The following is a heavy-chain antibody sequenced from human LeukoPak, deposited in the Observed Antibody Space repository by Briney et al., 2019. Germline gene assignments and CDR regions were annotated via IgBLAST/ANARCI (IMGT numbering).Heavy chain of an antibody. V-gene: IGHV3-7*01. CDR3: ARDWGFDY. CDR2: IKQDGSEK. Sequence: PGGSLRLSCVASGFTFSTYWMSWVRQAPGKGLEWVANIKQDGSEKYYVDSVKGRFTISRDNAKNSLYLQMNSLRAEDTAVYYCARDWGFDYWGQGTLVTVSS. CDR1: GFTFSTYW. J-gene: IGHJ4*02. D-gene: IGHD7-27*01.